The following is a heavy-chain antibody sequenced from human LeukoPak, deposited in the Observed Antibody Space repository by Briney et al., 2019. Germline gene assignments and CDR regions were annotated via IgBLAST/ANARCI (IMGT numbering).Heavy chain of an antibody. CDR1: GYTFTSYG. CDR2: ISAYNGNT. J-gene: IGHJ3*02. Sequence: ASVKVSCKASGYTFTSYGISWVRQAPGQGLEWMGWISAYNGNTNYAQKLQGRVTMTTDTSTSTAYMELSSLRSEDTAVYYCARDPGVAVAGRTFDIWGQGTMVTVSS. D-gene: IGHD6-19*01. V-gene: IGHV1-18*01. CDR3: ARDPGVAVAGRTFDI.